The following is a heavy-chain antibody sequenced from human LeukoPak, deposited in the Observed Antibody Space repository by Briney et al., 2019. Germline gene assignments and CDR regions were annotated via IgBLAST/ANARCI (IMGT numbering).Heavy chain of an antibody. J-gene: IGHJ6*03. D-gene: IGHD3-9*01. CDR1: GYTFTGYY. Sequence: GASVKVSCKASGYTFTGYYMHWVRQAPGQGLEWMGRINPNSGGTNYAQKFQGRVTMTRDTSISTAYMELSRLRSDDTAVYYCARPYYDILTGYYYMDVWGKGTTVTVS. CDR2: INPNSGGT. V-gene: IGHV1-2*06. CDR3: ARPYYDILTGYYYMDV.